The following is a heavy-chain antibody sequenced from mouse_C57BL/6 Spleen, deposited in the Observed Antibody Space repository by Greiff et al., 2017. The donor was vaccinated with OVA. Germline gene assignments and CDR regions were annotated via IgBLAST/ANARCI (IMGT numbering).Heavy chain of an antibody. J-gene: IGHJ1*03. V-gene: IGHV1-64*01. CDR2: IHPNGGST. CDR1: GYTFTSSW. Sequence: QVQLQQPGPELVKPGASVKLSCKASGYTFTSSWMHWVKQRPGQGLEWIGLIHPNGGSTNYNEKFKSKATLTVANSSSTAYMQLSSLTSEDSAVYYFARGASVVAGGVWGTGTTVTVSS. D-gene: IGHD1-1*01. CDR3: ARGASVVAGGV.